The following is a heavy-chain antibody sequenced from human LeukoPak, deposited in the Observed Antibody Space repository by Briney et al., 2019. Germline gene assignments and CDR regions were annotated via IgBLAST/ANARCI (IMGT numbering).Heavy chain of an antibody. D-gene: IGHD3-10*01. CDR3: AALGFGDFSASDN. Sequence: GGSLRLSCAASGSSFNDAWMDWVRQVPGKGLEWVGRIKSKVYSATADYAAPVMGRFTISRDDSKSTLYPQMNSLKIEDTAVYYCAALGFGDFSASDNWGQGTLVTVSS. CDR1: GSSFNDAW. J-gene: IGHJ4*02. CDR2: IKSKVYSATA. V-gene: IGHV3-15*01.